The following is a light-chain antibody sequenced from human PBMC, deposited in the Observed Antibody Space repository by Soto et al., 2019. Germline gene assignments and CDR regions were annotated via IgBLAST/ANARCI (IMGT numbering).Light chain of an antibody. CDR2: GAS. V-gene: IGKV3-20*01. CDR1: QTLRRTY. J-gene: IGKJ2*01. Sequence: EIVLMPSPGTLSLSPGERSTLSCRASQTLRRTYIAWYQQKPGQAPRVLIYGASKRATGIPDRFSGSGSGTDFSLTISRLEPEDFAVYYCHKYDNAPQTYGQGTKVDIK. CDR3: HKYDNAPQT.